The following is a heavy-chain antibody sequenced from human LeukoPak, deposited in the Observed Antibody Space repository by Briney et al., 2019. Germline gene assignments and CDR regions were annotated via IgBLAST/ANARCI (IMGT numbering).Heavy chain of an antibody. CDR3: ARERGYYFDY. J-gene: IGHJ4*02. CDR2: ISGSGGST. V-gene: IGHV3-23*01. CDR1: GFTFSDYY. Sequence: PGGSLRLSCAASGFTFSDYYMNWVRQAPGKGLEWVSTISGSGGSTYYADSVKGRFTISRDNSKNTLYLQMKSLRAEDTAIYYCARERGYYFDYWGQGTLVPVSS.